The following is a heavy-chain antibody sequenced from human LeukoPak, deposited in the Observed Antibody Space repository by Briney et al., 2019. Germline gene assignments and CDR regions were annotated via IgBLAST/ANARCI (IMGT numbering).Heavy chain of an antibody. CDR2: IYYSGSS. CDR1: GGSISSSNYY. CDR3: ASQYSSAWYPALDY. V-gene: IGHV4-39*01. Sequence: PSETLSLTCTVSGGSISSSNYYWGWIRQPPGKGLEWIGSIYYSGSSYYNPSLKSRVTISVDTSKNQFSPKLSSVTAADTAVYYCASQYSSAWYPALDYWGQGTLVTVSS. J-gene: IGHJ4*02. D-gene: IGHD6-19*01.